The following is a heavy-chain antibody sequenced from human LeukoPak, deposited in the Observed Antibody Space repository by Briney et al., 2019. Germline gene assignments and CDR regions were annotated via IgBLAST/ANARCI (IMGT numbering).Heavy chain of an antibody. Sequence: ASVKVPCKASGGTFSSYAISWVRDAPGQGLEWRATITPILRTANYTQKVQGRVTITADKSTSTAYMELSSLRSEDTAVYYCARSIAVAGMSFQHWGQGTLVTVSS. CDR1: GGTFSSYA. CDR2: ITPILRTA. CDR3: ARSIAVAGMSFQH. V-gene: IGHV1-69*04. J-gene: IGHJ1*01. D-gene: IGHD6-19*01.